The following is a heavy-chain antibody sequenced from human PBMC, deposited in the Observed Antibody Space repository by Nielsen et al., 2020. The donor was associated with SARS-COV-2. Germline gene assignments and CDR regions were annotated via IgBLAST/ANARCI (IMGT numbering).Heavy chain of an antibody. CDR1: GFTFSSYW. J-gene: IGHJ4*02. D-gene: IGHD4-23*01. CDR2: IKSKTDGGTT. Sequence: GGSLRLSCAASGFTFSSYWMNWVRQAPGKGLEWVGRIKSKTDGGTTDYAAPVKGRFTISRDDSKNTLYLQMNSLKTEDTAVYYCTTGVGYGGNPPFDYWGQGTLVTVSS. V-gene: IGHV3-15*01. CDR3: TTGVGYGGNPPFDY.